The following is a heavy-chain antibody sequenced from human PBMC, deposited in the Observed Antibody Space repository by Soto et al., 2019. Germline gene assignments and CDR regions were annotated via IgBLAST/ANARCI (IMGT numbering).Heavy chain of an antibody. Sequence: GGSLRLSCAASGFTFSSYSMNWVRQAPGKGLEWVSYISSSSSTIYYADSVKGRFTISRDNAKNSLYLQMNSLRDEDTAVYYCARDSGYDYHYYYYYGMDVWGQGTTVTVSS. V-gene: IGHV3-48*02. J-gene: IGHJ6*02. CDR1: GFTFSSYS. D-gene: IGHD5-12*01. CDR3: ARDSGYDYHYYYYYGMDV. CDR2: ISSSSSTI.